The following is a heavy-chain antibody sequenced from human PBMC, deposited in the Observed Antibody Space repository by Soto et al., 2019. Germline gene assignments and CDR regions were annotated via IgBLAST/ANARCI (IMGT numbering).Heavy chain of an antibody. V-gene: IGHV3-53*01. CDR2: IYSTGTT. D-gene: IGHD2-21*02. J-gene: IGHJ4*02. CDR1: GFSVSSKY. Sequence: GGSLRLSCAASGFSVSSKYMSWVRQAPGKGLEWVSVIYSTGTTYHAGSVKGRFTISRDISKNTLYLQMNSLRAGDTAVYFCARDRTDTDSYYFDYWGQGTLVTVSS. CDR3: ARDRTDTDSYYFDY.